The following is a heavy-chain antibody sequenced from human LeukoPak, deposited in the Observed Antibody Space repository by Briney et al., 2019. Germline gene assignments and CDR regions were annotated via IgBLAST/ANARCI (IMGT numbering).Heavy chain of an antibody. Sequence: PSETLSLTCSVSGYSITSGYYWGWIRQPPGKGLEWIGRINYSGSTYYNPSLKSRVTISVDTSKNQFSLKLSSVTAAETAVYYCASLFGGNFYSADVWGQGPTVTVSS. D-gene: IGHD4-23*01. CDR1: GYSITSGYY. J-gene: IGHJ6*02. V-gene: IGHV4-38-2*02. CDR2: INYSGST. CDR3: ASLFGGNFYSADV.